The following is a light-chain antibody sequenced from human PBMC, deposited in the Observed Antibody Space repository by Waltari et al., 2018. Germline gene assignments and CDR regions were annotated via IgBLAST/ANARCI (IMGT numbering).Light chain of an antibody. J-gene: IGLJ3*02. Sequence: QSALTQPASVSGSPGQSITISCTGTSSHLGRYNLVSWYQQHPGRAPKLMIFERNRRPSGVSHRFSGSKSGNTASLTISGLQAEDEADYYCCSYAGNSNWVFGGGTKLTVL. CDR2: ERN. CDR3: CSYAGNSNWV. CDR1: SSHLGRYNL. V-gene: IGLV2-23*01.